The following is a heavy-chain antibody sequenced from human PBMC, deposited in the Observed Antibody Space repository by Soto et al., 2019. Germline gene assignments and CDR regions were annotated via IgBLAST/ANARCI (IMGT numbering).Heavy chain of an antibody. CDR1: GFTFSSYW. Sequence: GGSLRLSCAASGFTFSSYWMYWVRQAPGKGLVWVSRINSSGGSTTYADSVKGRFTISRDNSKNTLYLQMNSLRAEDTAVYYCAKSYTENNYYYYYMDVWGKGTTVTVSS. CDR3: AKSYTENNYYYYYMDV. V-gene: IGHV3-74*01. J-gene: IGHJ6*03. D-gene: IGHD2-2*02. CDR2: INSSGGST.